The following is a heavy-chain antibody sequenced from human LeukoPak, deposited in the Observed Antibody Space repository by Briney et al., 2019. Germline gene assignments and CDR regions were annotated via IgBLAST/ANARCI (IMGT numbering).Heavy chain of an antibody. CDR1: GVSITSYH. D-gene: IGHD3-3*01. CDR2: IHASGSS. Sequence: SETLSLTCTVSGVSITSYHWSWIRQPAGKGLEWIGRIHASGSSNYNPSLKSRVTMSVDTSKNQFSLKLTSVTAADTAVYYCARGNFWSGYPYCFDYWGQGTLVTVSS. V-gene: IGHV4-4*07. CDR3: ARGNFWSGYPYCFDY. J-gene: IGHJ4*02.